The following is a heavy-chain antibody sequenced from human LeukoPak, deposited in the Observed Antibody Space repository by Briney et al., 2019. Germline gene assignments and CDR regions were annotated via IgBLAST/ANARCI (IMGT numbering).Heavy chain of an antibody. V-gene: IGHV3-23*01. CDR3: AKPPGYCCSTSCHLPDY. J-gene: IGHJ4*02. Sequence: GGSLRLSCAASGFTFSSYAMSWVRQAPGKGLEWVSAISGSGGSTYYADSVKGRFTISRDNSKNTLYLQMNSLRAEDTAVYYCAKPPGYCCSTSCHLPDYWGQGTLVTVSS. D-gene: IGHD2-2*01. CDR1: GFTFSSYA. CDR2: ISGSGGST.